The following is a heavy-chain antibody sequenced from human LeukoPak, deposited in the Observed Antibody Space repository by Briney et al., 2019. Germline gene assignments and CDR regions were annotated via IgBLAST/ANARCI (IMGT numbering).Heavy chain of an antibody. D-gene: IGHD6-19*01. J-gene: IGHJ4*02. V-gene: IGHV3-48*02. CDR1: GFTFSTFS. CDR3: ARAAYSSGPDY. CDR2: ISPSSGNI. Sequence: GGSLRLSCAASGFTFSTFSMNWVRQAPGKGLEWVSYISPSSGNIHYADSVRGRYTISRDNAKNSLYLQVNSLRDEDTAMYFCARAAYSSGPDYWGQGTLVTVSS.